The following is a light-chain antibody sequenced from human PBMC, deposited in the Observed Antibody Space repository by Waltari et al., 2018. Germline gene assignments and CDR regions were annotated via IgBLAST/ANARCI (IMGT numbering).Light chain of an antibody. CDR2: CAS. J-gene: IGKJ2*01. Sequence: SVMPQSPSPLSVSAGERATITCTASQSILHSYNNNNYLAWYQQKPDQPPTLLIYCASTRESGVPDRFSGSGSGTDFTLTVSSLQAEDVALYYCQQYYTSPYTFGQGTKLEIK. V-gene: IGKV4-1*01. CDR1: QSILHSYNNNNY. CDR3: QQYYTSPYT.